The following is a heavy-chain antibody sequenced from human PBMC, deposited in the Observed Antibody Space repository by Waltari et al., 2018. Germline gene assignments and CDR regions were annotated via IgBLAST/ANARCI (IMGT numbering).Heavy chain of an antibody. CDR2: SNHSGST. D-gene: IGHD4-4*01. Sequence: QVQLQQWGAGLLKPSETLSLTCAVYGGSFSGYYWSWIRQPPGKGLEWIGESNHSGSTNYNPSLKSRVTISVDTSKNQFSLKLSSVTAADTAVYYCASSGGTVTRTRFDPWGQGTLVTVSS. V-gene: IGHV4-34*01. J-gene: IGHJ5*02. CDR3: ASSGGTVTRTRFDP. CDR1: GGSFSGYY.